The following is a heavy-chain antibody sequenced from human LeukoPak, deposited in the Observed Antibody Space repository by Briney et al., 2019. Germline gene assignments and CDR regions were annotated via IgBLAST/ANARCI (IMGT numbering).Heavy chain of an antibody. Sequence: PSETLSVTCTVSGGSISSSSYYWGWIRQPPGKGLEWIGSLYYSGSTYYNPSLKSRVTISVDTSKNQFSLKLTSVTATDTAVFYCARHHFTGITDAFDIWGQGTMVTVSS. D-gene: IGHD3-10*01. CDR1: GGSISSSSYY. J-gene: IGHJ3*02. CDR2: LYYSGST. CDR3: ARHHFTGITDAFDI. V-gene: IGHV4-39*01.